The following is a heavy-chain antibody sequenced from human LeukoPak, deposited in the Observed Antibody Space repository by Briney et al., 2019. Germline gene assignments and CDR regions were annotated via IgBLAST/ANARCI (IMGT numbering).Heavy chain of an antibody. CDR1: GFXFSTSG. J-gene: IGHJ4*02. CDR3: ARPAAAAAAFCDY. D-gene: IGHD6-25*01. CDR2: IAIGSSPV. V-gene: IGHV3-48*02. Sequence: GGSLRLSCAASGFXFSTSGINWVRQAPGRGLEWVSYIAIGSSPVYYADSVKGRFTSSRDNAKNSLYLQMNSLRDEDTAVYYCARPAAAAAAFCDYWGQGTLVIVSS.